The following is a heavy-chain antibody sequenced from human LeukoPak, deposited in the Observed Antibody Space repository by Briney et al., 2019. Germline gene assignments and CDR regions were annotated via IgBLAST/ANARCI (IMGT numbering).Heavy chain of an antibody. V-gene: IGHV1-24*01. D-gene: IGHD6-13*01. CDR3: ATLGSGIAAAGALSVY. CDR2: FDPEDGET. J-gene: IGHJ4*02. Sequence: ASVKVSCKVSGYTLTELSMHWVRQAPGKGLEWMGGFDPEDGETIYAQKFQGRVTMTEDTSTDTAYMELSSLRSEDTAVYYCATLGSGIAAAGALSVYWGQGTLVTVSS. CDR1: GYTLTELS.